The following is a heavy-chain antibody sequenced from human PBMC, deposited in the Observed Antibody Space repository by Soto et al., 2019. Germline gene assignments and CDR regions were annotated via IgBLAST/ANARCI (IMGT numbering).Heavy chain of an antibody. CDR1: GYTFTIYY. CDR3: ARVDDSGYDY. D-gene: IGHD3-22*01. V-gene: IGHV1-18*04. Sequence: ASVKVSCKASGYTFTIYYMHWVRQAPGQGLEWMGMISPYSGNTSYAQKLQGRVTMTTDTSTSTAYMELRSLRSDDTAVYYCARVDDSGYDYWGQGTLVTVSS. J-gene: IGHJ4*02. CDR2: ISPYSGNT.